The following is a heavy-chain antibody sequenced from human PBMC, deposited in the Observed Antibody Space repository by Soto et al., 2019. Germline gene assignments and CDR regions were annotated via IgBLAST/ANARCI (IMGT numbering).Heavy chain of an antibody. Sequence: SETLSLTCAVSSGSISSSNWWSWVRQPPGKGLEWIGEIYHSGSTNYNPSLKSRVTISVDKSKNQFSLKLSSVTAADTAVYYCARRPSMITFGGVILWGQGTMVTVSS. CDR3: ARRPSMITFGGVIL. D-gene: IGHD3-16*02. J-gene: IGHJ3*01. V-gene: IGHV4-4*02. CDR1: SGSISSSNW. CDR2: IYHSGST.